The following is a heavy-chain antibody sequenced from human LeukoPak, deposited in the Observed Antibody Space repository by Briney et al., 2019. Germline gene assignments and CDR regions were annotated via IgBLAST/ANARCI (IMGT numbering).Heavy chain of an antibody. Sequence: GGSLRLSCAASGFTLSGFGMHWVRQVPDKGLAWVAFIRYDGSNKYYADSVKGRFTISRDNSKNTLYLQMNSLRAEDTAVYYCVGFNYNSGSYRNYWGQGTLVTVSS. D-gene: IGHD3-10*01. CDR1: GFTLSGFG. CDR2: IRYDGSNK. V-gene: IGHV3-30*02. J-gene: IGHJ4*02. CDR3: VGFNYNSGSYRNY.